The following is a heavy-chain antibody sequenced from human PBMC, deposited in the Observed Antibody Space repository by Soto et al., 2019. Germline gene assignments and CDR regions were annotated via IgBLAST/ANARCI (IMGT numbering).Heavy chain of an antibody. CDR3: AKGAYDYGTSSLAFDF. V-gene: IGHV3-30*18. J-gene: IGHJ3*01. Sequence: QVQLVESGGGVVQPGRSLRLSCAASGFTFSTYGMHWDRQAPGKGLEWVALIAYDGSNKYYADSVKGRFTISRDNSKNTLYLQVASLRAEDTAVYYCAKGAYDYGTSSLAFDFWGQGTMFTAAS. CDR1: GFTFSTYG. D-gene: IGHD6-6*01. CDR2: IAYDGSNK.